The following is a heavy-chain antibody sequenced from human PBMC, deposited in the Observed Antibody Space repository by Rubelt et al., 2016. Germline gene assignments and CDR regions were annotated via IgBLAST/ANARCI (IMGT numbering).Heavy chain of an antibody. CDR1: GGSITNYF. CDR3: ARGGLWFDA. J-gene: IGHJ5*02. Sequence: QVRLQESGPGLVKPSGTLSLTCTVSGGSITNYFWNWIRQPPGKGLEWIGKIYYSGSTNYNPSLKSRVTISVDISKNHFSRILSPVTAADTAVYYCARGGLWFDAWGQGTLVSVSS. V-gene: IGHV4-59*01. CDR2: IYYSGST. D-gene: IGHD3/OR15-3a*01.